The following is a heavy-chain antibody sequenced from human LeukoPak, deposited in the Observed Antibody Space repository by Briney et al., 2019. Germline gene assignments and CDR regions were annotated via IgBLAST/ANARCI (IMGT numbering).Heavy chain of an antibody. Sequence: ASVNVSCKASGYTFPSYFMHWVRQAPGQGLEWMGIINPTGGSTTYAQKFQGRVTMTRDTSTSTVYMELSSLRSDDTAVYYCARTAARRFDYWGQGILVTVSS. D-gene: IGHD6-6*01. CDR1: GYTFPSYF. V-gene: IGHV1-46*01. CDR2: INPTGGST. CDR3: ARTAARRFDY. J-gene: IGHJ4*02.